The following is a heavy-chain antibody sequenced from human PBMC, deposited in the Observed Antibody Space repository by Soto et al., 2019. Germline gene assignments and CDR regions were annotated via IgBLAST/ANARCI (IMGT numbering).Heavy chain of an antibody. CDR1: GFSLIAIVEC. Sequence: SGPTLVNPTQTLTLTFTFSGFSLIAIVECVAGIRQPPGKTLEWLGIIYWNDDDRYSPSLEHRLTITKDTSKNQVVLTMTDMDPVDTATYYCAHSLIKDPFNVWGQGTLVTVSS. CDR3: AHSLIKDPFNV. CDR2: IYWNDDD. V-gene: IGHV2-5*01. D-gene: IGHD3-16*01. J-gene: IGHJ3*01.